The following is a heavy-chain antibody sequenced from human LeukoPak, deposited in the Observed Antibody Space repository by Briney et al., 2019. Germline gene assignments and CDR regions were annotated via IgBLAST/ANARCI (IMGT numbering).Heavy chain of an antibody. Sequence: ASVKVSCKASGYTFTGYCMHWVRQAPGQGLEWMGWINPNSGGTNYAQKFQGRVTMTRDTSISTAYMELSRLRSDDTAVYYCAREECSGGSCLTYFVYWGQGTLVTVSS. CDR3: AREECSGGSCLTYFVY. D-gene: IGHD2-15*01. J-gene: IGHJ4*02. CDR2: INPNSGGT. CDR1: GYTFTGYC. V-gene: IGHV1-2*02.